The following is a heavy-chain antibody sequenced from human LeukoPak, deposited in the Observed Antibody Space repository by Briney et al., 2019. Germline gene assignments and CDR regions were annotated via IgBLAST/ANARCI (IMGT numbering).Heavy chain of an antibody. J-gene: IGHJ4*02. D-gene: IGHD2-2*01. Sequence: GASVKVSCKASGYTFTSYGISWVRQAPGQGLEWMGWISAYNGNTNYAQKLQGRVTMTTDTSTSTAYLELRSLRSDDTAVYYCARGGVVVPARNAGIDFWGQGTLVTVSS. CDR1: GYTFTSYG. CDR2: ISAYNGNT. CDR3: ARGGVVVPARNAGIDF. V-gene: IGHV1-18*01.